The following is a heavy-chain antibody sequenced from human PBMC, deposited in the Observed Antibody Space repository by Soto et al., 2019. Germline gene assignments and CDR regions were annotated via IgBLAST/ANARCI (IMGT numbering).Heavy chain of an antibody. D-gene: IGHD1-26*01. CDR3: ARGSRELLQGDYYYYAMDA. CDR1: GFTFSSYS. CDR2: VSHDGRNT. J-gene: IGHJ6*02. V-gene: IGHV3-30*03. Sequence: GGSLRLSCAASGFTFSSYSMNWVRQAPGKGLEWVAVVSHDGRNTHYADSVKGRFTISRDSSKNTVSLEMTSLRAEDTAVYYCARGSRELLQGDYYYYAMDAWGQGTTVTVSS.